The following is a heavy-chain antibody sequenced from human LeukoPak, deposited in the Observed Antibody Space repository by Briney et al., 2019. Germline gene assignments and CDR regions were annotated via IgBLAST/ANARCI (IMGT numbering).Heavy chain of an antibody. V-gene: IGHV3-23*01. CDR2: XXXSGGST. J-gene: IGHJ4*02. D-gene: IGHD3-10*01. CDR1: GFTFSSYA. Sequence: GGSLRLSCAASGFTFSSYAMSWVRQAPGKGLEWVSAXXXSGGSTYYADSVKGRFTISGDNSKNTLYLQMNSLRAEDTAVYYCAKDQGYYYGSGSYVFDYWGQGTLVTVSS. CDR3: AKDQGYYYGSGSYVFDY.